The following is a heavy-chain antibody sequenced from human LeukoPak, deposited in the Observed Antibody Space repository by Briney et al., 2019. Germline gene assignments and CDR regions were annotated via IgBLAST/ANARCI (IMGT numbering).Heavy chain of an antibody. CDR2: IYSGGST. J-gene: IGHJ5*01. V-gene: IGHV3-66*04. D-gene: IGHD6-19*01. Sequence: GGSLRLSCAASGFTVSSNSMSWVRQAPGKGLEWVSIIYSGGSTYNADSVKGRFTISRDNSKNTLYLQMNSLGAEDTAVYYCAKPISGGLAVTADWFDPWGQGTLVVVSS. CDR1: GFTVSSNS. CDR3: AKPISGGLAVTADWFDP.